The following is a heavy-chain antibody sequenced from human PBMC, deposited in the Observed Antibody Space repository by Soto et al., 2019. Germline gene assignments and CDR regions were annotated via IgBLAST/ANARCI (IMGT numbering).Heavy chain of an antibody. D-gene: IGHD3-3*01. CDR3: AKTITILSVSAYSSDSRGRGALIDS. V-gene: IGHV3-30*18. CDR2: VSYDGSSK. J-gene: IGHJ4*02. CDR1: GFTFSNFG. Sequence: QVQLVESGGGVVQPGRSLRLSCAASGFTFSNFGMHWVRQAPGKGLEWAAVVSYDGSSKHYADSVKGRFTISRDNSKNTVYLQMDSLRAEDTAVYYCAKTITILSVSAYSSDSRGRGALIDSWGQGTLVTVSS.